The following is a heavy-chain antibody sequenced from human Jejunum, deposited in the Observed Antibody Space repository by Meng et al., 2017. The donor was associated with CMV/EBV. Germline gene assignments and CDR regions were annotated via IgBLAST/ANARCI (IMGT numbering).Heavy chain of an antibody. CDR3: ARIGYSFGEINDY. D-gene: IGHD5-12*01. CDR2: ISAYNGNT. V-gene: IGHV1-18*01. CDR1: GYTFTNYG. Sequence: ASGYTFTNYGTSWVRQAPGQGLEWMGWISAYNGNTNYAQKLQGRVTMTTDTSTGTAYMELRSLRSDDTGVYYCARIGYSFGEINDYWGQGTLVTVSS. J-gene: IGHJ4*02.